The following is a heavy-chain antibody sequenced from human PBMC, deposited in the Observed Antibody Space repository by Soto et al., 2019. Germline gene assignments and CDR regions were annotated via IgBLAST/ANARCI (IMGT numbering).Heavy chain of an antibody. CDR2: ISSSSSYI. CDR1: GFTFSSYS. Sequence: GGSLRLSCAASGFTFSSYSMNWVRQAPGKGLEWVSSISSSSSYIYYADSVKGRFTISRDNAKNSLYLQMNSLRAEDTAVYYCARGAYSSSRLNWYFDLWGRGTLVTVSS. V-gene: IGHV3-21*01. D-gene: IGHD6-6*01. J-gene: IGHJ2*01. CDR3: ARGAYSSSRLNWYFDL.